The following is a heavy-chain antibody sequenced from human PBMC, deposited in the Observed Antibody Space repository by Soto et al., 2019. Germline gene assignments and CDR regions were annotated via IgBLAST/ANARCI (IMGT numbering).Heavy chain of an antibody. CDR1: GFTFSNYA. CDR3: ARVPRTAVDN. Sequence: QVQLVESGGGVVQPGRSLRLSCAASGFTFSNYAMHWVRQAPGKGLEWVAVISYDGNNKYFADSVKGRFTISRDNSKNTLYLQVNSLRAEDTAVYYCARVPRTAVDNWGQGTLVTVSS. J-gene: IGHJ4*02. D-gene: IGHD5-18*01. V-gene: IGHV3-30-3*01. CDR2: ISYDGNNK.